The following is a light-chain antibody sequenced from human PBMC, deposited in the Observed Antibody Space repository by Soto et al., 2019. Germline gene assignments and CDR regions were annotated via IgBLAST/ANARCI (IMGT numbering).Light chain of an antibody. Sequence: DIQMNQSPSSLSASVGDRVTITCRASQSISNYLNWYQQKPGKAPKLLISAASSLQSGVPSRFSGSGSGTDFTLTISSLQPEDFATYYCQQSYSTPPITFGQGTRLEIK. J-gene: IGKJ5*01. CDR2: AAS. CDR3: QQSYSTPPIT. V-gene: IGKV1-39*01. CDR1: QSISNY.